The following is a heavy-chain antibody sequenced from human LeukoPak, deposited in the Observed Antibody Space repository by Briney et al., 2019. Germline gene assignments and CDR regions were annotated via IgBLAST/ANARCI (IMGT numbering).Heavy chain of an antibody. CDR2: IYHSGST. CDR3: ARRGRILTGYFFDY. J-gene: IGHJ4*02. D-gene: IGHD3-9*01. V-gene: IGHV4-4*02. CDR1: GGSISSSNW. Sequence: SGTLSLTCAVSGGSISSSNWWSWVRQPPGKGLEWIGEIYHSGSTNYNPSLKSRVTISVDKSKNQFSLKLSSVTAADTAVYYCARRGRILTGYFFDYWGQGTLVTVSS.